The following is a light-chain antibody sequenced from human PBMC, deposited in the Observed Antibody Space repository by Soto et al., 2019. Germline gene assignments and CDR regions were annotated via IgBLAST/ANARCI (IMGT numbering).Light chain of an antibody. V-gene: IGKV3-20*01. CDR3: QQYGSSPFT. Sequence: EIVLTQSPATLSLSPGERATLSCRASQSVSSYLAWYQQKPRQAPRLLIYGASSRATGIPDRFSGSGSGTDFTLSISRLEPEDFAMYYCQQYGSSPFTFGGGTKVDIK. CDR2: GAS. CDR1: QSVSSY. J-gene: IGKJ4*01.